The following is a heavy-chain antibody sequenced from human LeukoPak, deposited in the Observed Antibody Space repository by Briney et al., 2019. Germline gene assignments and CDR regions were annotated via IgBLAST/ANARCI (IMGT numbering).Heavy chain of an antibody. Sequence: SETLSLTCTVSGGSISSYYWRWIRQPAGKGLEWVGRIYTSGSTNYNPSLKSRVTMSVDTSKNQFSLKLSSVTAADTAVYYCARGSTYYDFWSGYRKPFYYYYGMDVWGQGTTVTVSS. CDR1: GGSISSYY. J-gene: IGHJ6*02. V-gene: IGHV4-4*07. CDR2: IYTSGST. D-gene: IGHD3-3*01. CDR3: ARGSTYYDFWSGYRKPFYYYYGMDV.